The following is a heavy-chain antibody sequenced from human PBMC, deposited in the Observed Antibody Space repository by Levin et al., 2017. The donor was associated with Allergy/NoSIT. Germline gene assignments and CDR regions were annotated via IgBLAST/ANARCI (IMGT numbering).Heavy chain of an antibody. V-gene: IGHV1-69*01. J-gene: IGHJ2*01. CDR1: GGTFSSYA. CDR2: IIPIFGTA. D-gene: IGHD3-16*01. Sequence: KISCKASGGTFSSYAISWVRQAPGQGLEWMGGIIPIFGTANYAQKFQGRVTITADESTSTAYMELSSLRSEDTAVYYCARDEGLIGYFDLWGRGTLVTVSS. CDR3: ARDEGLIGYFDL.